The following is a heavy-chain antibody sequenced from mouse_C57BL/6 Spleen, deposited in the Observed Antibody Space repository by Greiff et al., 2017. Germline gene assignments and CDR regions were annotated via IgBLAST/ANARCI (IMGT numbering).Heavy chain of an antibody. J-gene: IGHJ1*03. CDR1: GYTFTSYW. CDR2: IYPGSGST. CDR3: ARVHYGSSYWYFDV. V-gene: IGHV1-55*01. D-gene: IGHD1-1*01. Sequence: QVQLQQPGAELVKPGASVKMSCKASGYTFTSYWITWVKQRPGQGLAWIGDIYPGSGSTNYNEKFKSKATLTVDTSSSTAYMQLSSLTSEDSAVYYCARVHYGSSYWYFDVWGTGTTVTVSS.